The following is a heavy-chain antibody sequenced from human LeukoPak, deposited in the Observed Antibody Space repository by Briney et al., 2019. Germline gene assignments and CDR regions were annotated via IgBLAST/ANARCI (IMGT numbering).Heavy chain of an antibody. J-gene: IGHJ3*02. CDR1: GFTVSSNY. D-gene: IGHD2-15*01. Sequence: PGGSLRLSCAASGFTVSSNYMSWVRQAPGKGLEWVSVIYSGGSTYYADSVKGRFTISRDNSKNTLYLQMNSLRAEDTAVYYCARGLPLVVVVAATIPDAFDIWGQGTMVTVSS. CDR3: ARGLPLVVVVAATIPDAFDI. CDR2: IYSGGST. V-gene: IGHV3-53*01.